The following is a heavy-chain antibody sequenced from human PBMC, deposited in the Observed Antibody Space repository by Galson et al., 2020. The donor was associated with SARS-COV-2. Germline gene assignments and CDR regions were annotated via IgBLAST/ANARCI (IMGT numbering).Heavy chain of an antibody. CDR1: GFTFSSYG. D-gene: IGHD3-22*01. CDR3: AKEYYSDSSGYYYPPTFDY. CDR2: ISYDGSNK. Sequence: GGSLRLSCAASGFTFSSYGMHWVRQAPGKGLEWVAVISYDGSNKYYADSVKGRFTISRDNSKNTLYLQMNSLRAEDTAVYYCAKEYYSDSSGYYYPPTFDYWGQGTLVTISS. V-gene: IGHV3-30*18. J-gene: IGHJ4*02.